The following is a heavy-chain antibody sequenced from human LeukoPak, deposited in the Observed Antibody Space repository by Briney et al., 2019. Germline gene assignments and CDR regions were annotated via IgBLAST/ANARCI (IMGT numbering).Heavy chain of an antibody. D-gene: IGHD3-16*01. CDR1: GFTFDDYG. J-gene: IGHJ5*02. V-gene: IGHV3-20*04. CDR3: AKERVMITLRYWFDP. CDR2: INWNGGST. Sequence: GGSLRLSCAASGFTFDDYGMSWVRQAPGKGLEWVSGINWNGGSTGYADSVKGRFTISRDNAKNSLYLQMNSLRAEDTALYYCAKERVMITLRYWFDPWGQGSLVTVSS.